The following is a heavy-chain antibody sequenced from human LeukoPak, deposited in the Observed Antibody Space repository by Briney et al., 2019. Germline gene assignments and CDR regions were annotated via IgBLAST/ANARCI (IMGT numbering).Heavy chain of an antibody. V-gene: IGHV1-46*01. J-gene: IGHJ4*02. CDR2: INPSGGST. CDR1: GYTFTNYD. Sequence: ASVKVSCKASGYTFTNYDINWVRQAPGQGLEWMGIINPSGGSTSYAQKFQGRVTMTRDMSTSTVYMELSSLRSEDTAVYYCARAGSGYFDYWGQGTLVTVSS. D-gene: IGHD3-22*01. CDR3: ARAGSGYFDY.